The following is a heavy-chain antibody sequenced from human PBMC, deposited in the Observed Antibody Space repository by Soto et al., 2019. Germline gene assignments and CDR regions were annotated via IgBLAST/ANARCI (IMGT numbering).Heavy chain of an antibody. CDR3: ARDAVVATNSGAFDI. CDR2: ISSSGSDI. D-gene: IGHD2-15*01. Sequence: EVQLVESAGGLVKPGGSLRLSCAASGFTFSSYSMNWVRQAPGKGLEWVSSISSSGSDIYYADSLKGRFSISRDNAKNSLYLQMSTLRAEDTAVYYCARDAVVATNSGAFDIWGQGTMVTVS. V-gene: IGHV3-21*01. CDR1: GFTFSSYS. J-gene: IGHJ3*02.